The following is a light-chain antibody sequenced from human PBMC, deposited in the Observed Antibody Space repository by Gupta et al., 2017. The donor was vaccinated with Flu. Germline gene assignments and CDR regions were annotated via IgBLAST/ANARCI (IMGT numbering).Light chain of an antibody. V-gene: IGKV2-30*01. Sequence: DVVMTQSPLSLPVTVGQPASISCRSSQGHSPRRLIHLVSYRDSGVPDRFSGSGSGTDFTLKISRVEAEDVGVYYCRQGEHWPWTFGQGTKVEIK. CDR1: Q. J-gene: IGKJ1*01. CDR3: RQGEHWPWT. CDR2: LVS.